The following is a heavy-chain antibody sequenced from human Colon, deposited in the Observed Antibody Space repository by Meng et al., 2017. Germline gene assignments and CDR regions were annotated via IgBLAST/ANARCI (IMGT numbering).Heavy chain of an antibody. CDR1: GDSVSRNSAA. D-gene: IGHD1-26*01. CDR3: ARWDSGRKIFDY. V-gene: IGHV6-1*02. Sequence: DHLQPSGPGPVKPPPTPSLTCAISGDSVSRNSAAWNWIRQSPSRGLEWLGRTYYRSKWYNDYAVSVKGRITVNPDTSKNQFSLQLNSVTLEDTAVYYCARWDSGRKIFDYWGQGTLVTVSS. CDR2: TYYRSKWYN. J-gene: IGHJ4*02.